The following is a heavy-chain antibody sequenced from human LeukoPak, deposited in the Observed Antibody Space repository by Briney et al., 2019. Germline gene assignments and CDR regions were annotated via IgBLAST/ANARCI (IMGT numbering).Heavy chain of an antibody. Sequence: GGSLRLSCAASGFNFRTHWMHWVRQAPGKGLVWVSRVNVDGSTTAYADSVEGRFTISRDNVKNTLYVQMNSLRVEDTAVYYCARDSGEGSGWHTYPSYWGQGTLVTVSS. CDR1: GFNFRTHW. CDR3: ARDSGEGSGWHTYPSY. D-gene: IGHD6-19*01. CDR2: VNVDGSTT. V-gene: IGHV3-74*01. J-gene: IGHJ4*02.